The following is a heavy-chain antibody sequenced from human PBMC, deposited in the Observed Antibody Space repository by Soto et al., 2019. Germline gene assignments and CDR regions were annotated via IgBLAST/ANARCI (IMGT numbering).Heavy chain of an antibody. D-gene: IGHD6-13*01. CDR3: ARGSSWSYFDY. V-gene: IGHV4-31*03. Sequence: QVQLHKSGPRLVKPSQTLSLTCTVSGGSISSGAFYWSWIRQHPGKGLEWIGCIYYSGSTYYNPSLKSRVTISVDTSNNQFSLKLSSATAADTAVYYCARGSSWSYFDYWGQGTLATVS. J-gene: IGHJ4*02. CDR2: IYYSGST. CDR1: GGSISSGAFY.